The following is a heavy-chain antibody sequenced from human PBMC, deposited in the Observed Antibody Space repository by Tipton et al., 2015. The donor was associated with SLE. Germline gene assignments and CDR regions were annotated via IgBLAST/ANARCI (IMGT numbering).Heavy chain of an antibody. CDR1: GGSLQNHY. V-gene: IGHV4-59*11. Sequence: TLSLTCIVSGGSLQNHYWSWIRQAPGMGLEWIGYIYYSGGTHNNPSLRSRVTMSVDTSKTQFSLKLSSVTAADTAVYYCARDPYYYDSSGSPHSYCGQGTLVTVSS. CDR3: ARDPYYYDSSGSPHSY. D-gene: IGHD3-22*01. CDR2: IYYSGGT. J-gene: IGHJ4*02.